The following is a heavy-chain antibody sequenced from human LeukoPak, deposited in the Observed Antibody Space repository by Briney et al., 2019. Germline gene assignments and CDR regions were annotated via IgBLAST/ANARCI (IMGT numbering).Heavy chain of an antibody. CDR3: ARENGDQSNDY. J-gene: IGHJ4*02. D-gene: IGHD2-8*01. CDR1: GYTFTGYY. CDR2: INPNSGCT. V-gene: IGHV1-2*02. Sequence: ASVKVSCKASGYTFTGYYMHWVRQAPGQGLEWMGWINPNSGCTNYAQKFQGRVTMTRDTSISTAYMELSRLRSDDTAVYYCARENGDQSNDYWGQGTLVTVSS.